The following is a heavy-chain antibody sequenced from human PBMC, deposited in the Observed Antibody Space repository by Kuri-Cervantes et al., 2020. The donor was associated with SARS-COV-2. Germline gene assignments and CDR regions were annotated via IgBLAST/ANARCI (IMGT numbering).Heavy chain of an antibody. CDR2: INNDGSST. CDR3: AKTTVVTFPFDY. CDR1: GFTFSNHW. J-gene: IGHJ4*02. V-gene: IGHV3-74*03. Sequence: GESLKISCAASGFTFSNHWMHWVRQVPGKGLVWVSRINNDGSSTKYADSVKGRFTISRDNSKNTLYLQMNSLRAEDTAVYYCAKTTVVTFPFDYWGQGTLVTVSS. D-gene: IGHD4-23*01.